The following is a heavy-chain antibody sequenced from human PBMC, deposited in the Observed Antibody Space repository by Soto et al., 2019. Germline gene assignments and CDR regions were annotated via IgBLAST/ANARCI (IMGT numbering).Heavy chain of an antibody. V-gene: IGHV1-3*01. Sequence: RASVKVSCKASGYTFTTYAMHWVRQAPGQSLEWMGWIGADNGGTRYSQKFQGRVTITSDTSANTAYMELSSLRSEDTAVYYCARDQYSGSYFYWGQGTLVTVSS. J-gene: IGHJ4*02. CDR3: ARDQYSGSYFY. D-gene: IGHD1-26*01. CDR2: IGADNGGT. CDR1: GYTFTTYA.